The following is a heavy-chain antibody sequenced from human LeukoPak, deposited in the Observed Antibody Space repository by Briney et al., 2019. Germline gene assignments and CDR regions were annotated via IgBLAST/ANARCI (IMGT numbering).Heavy chain of an antibody. Sequence: GGSLRLSCAASGFAFRSYEMYWVRQAPGKGLEWVAFISYDGINKDYADSVKGRLTISRDNSKNTLYLQMNSLRVEDTAVYYCARDGLGYCSSTSCYPRNYYYYMDVWGKGTTVTVSS. J-gene: IGHJ6*03. CDR1: GFAFRSYE. CDR2: ISYDGINK. CDR3: ARDGLGYCSSTSCYPRNYYYYMDV. V-gene: IGHV3-30*03. D-gene: IGHD2-2*01.